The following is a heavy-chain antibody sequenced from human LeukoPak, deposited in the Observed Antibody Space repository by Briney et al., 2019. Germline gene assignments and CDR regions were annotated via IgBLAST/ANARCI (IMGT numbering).Heavy chain of an antibody. D-gene: IGHD5-24*01. CDR3: AKDPRRRDGYNQFDY. V-gene: IGHV3-48*03. CDR1: GFTFSSYE. CDR2: ISSSGSTI. J-gene: IGHJ4*02. Sequence: GGSLRLSCAASGFTFSSYEMNWVRQAPGKGLEWVSYISSSGSTIYYADSVKGRFTISRDNAKNSLYLQMNSLRAEDTAVYYCAKDPRRRDGYNQFDYWGQGTLVTVSS.